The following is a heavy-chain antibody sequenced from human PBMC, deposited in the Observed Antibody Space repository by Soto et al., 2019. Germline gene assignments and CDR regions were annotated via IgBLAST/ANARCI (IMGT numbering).Heavy chain of an antibody. CDR3: SRVGGYYGDYPSFDY. J-gene: IGHJ4*02. V-gene: IGHV4-59*01. CDR1: GSSISPYY. CDR2: VYYSGST. Sequence: LSLTCIVAGSSISPYYWTWIRQPPGKALEWIGNVYYSGSTNYNPSLKSRVTMSVDRSRNQFSLRLPSVTAADTAVYFCSRVGGYYGDYPSFDYWGQRCRVTVSS. D-gene: IGHD4-17*01.